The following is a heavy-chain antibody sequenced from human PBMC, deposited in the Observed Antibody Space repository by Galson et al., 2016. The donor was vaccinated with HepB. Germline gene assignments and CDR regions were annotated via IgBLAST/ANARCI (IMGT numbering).Heavy chain of an antibody. D-gene: IGHD1-26*01. J-gene: IGHJ1*01. CDR1: GFTFSSYW. CDR3: AQDKASMTVGATNFQH. CDR2: ISGNSGSI. Sequence: SLRLSCAASGFTFSSYWMHWVRQAPGKGLEWVSSISGNSGSIGYADSVKGRFTISRDNAKNSLYLQMNSLRAADTAFYYCAQDKASMTVGATNFQHWGQGTLVTVSS. V-gene: IGHV3-9*01.